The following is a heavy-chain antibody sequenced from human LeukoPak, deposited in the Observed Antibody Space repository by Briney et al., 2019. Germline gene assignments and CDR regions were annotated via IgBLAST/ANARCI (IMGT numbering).Heavy chain of an antibody. D-gene: IGHD3-10*01. V-gene: IGHV3-48*03. J-gene: IGHJ4*02. CDR1: GFTFSSYE. CDR2: ISSSGSTI. CDR3: ARGTYYGSGKRYEIPPNY. Sequence: GGSLRLSCATSGFTFSSYEMNWVRQAPGKGLEWVSYISSSGSTIYYADPVKGRFTISRDNAKNSLYLQMNSLRAEDTAAYYCARGTYYGSGKRYEIPPNYWGQGTLVTVSS.